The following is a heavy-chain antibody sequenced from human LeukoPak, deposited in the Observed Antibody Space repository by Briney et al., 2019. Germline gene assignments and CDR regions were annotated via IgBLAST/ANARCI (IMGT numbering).Heavy chain of an antibody. J-gene: IGHJ4*02. CDR2: IDSDTYGNTI. D-gene: IGHD1/OR15-1a*01. CDR1: GFTLSSYS. V-gene: IGHV3-48*04. Sequence: GGSLRLSCAASGFTLSSYSMNWVRQAPGKGLEWISYIDSDTYGNTIYYPHTVKGRFTISRDNAKNSLYLQMNSLRAEDTALYYCAKDISMTTTDYFDYWGQGTLVTVSS. CDR3: AKDISMTTTDYFDY.